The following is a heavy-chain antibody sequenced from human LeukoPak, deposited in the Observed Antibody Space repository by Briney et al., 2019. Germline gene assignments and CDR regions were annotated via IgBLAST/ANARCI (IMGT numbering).Heavy chain of an antibody. D-gene: IGHD4-17*01. CDR2: IYYSGST. V-gene: IGHV4-39*07. CDR1: SGSISSSSYY. Sequence: PSETLSLTCTVSSGSISSSSYYWGWIRQPPGKGLEWIGSIYYSGSTYYNPSLKSRVTISVDTSKNQFSLKLSSVTAADTAVYYCARVQTSGVATVTTYYYFDYWGQGTLVTVSS. CDR3: ARVQTSGVATVTTYYYFDY. J-gene: IGHJ4*02.